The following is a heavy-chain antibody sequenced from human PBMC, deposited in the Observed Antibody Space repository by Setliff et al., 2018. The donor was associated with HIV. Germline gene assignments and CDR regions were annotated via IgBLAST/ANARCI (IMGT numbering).Heavy chain of an antibody. CDR3: VRGPQWLVQKGRVYYLDY. CDR1: GESLSDYY. J-gene: IGHJ4*02. CDR2: INHNKSS. Sequence: KPSETLSLTCAVYGESLSDYYWSWIRQPPEKGLEWIGEINHNKSSDYNPSLKSRVTMSVVTSKNQFSLKVKSVTAADTAVYFCVRGPQWLVQKGRVYYLDYWGQGTLVTVSS. V-gene: IGHV4-34*01. D-gene: IGHD6-19*01.